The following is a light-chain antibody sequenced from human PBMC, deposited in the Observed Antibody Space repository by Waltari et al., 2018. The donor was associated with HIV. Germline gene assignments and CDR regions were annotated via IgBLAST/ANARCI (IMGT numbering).Light chain of an antibody. J-gene: IGLJ3*02. CDR1: SSDIGYDNY. Sequence: QSVLTQPPSASGSPGQSVTISCIGTSSDIGYDNYVHWYQHQPGRAPKLILFAVTERPSGVPNRFSGSKSGNTASLTVSGLQADDEADYYCSSYGGNKNLLFGGGTKLTVL. CDR2: AVT. V-gene: IGLV2-8*01. CDR3: SSYGGNKNLL.